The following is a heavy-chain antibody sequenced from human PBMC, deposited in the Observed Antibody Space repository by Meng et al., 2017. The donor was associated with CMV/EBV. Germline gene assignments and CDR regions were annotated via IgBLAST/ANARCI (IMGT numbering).Heavy chain of an antibody. CDR2: IIPIFDTA. CDR3: ARSSGYDRYGMDV. D-gene: IGHD5-12*01. Sequence: SVKVSCKASGGTFSSYAISWVRQAPGQGLEWMGGIIPIFDTANYAQKFQGRVTITTDESTSTAYMELSSLRSEDTAVYYCARSSGYDRYGMDVWGQGTTVTVSS. V-gene: IGHV1-69*05. CDR1: GGTFSSYA. J-gene: IGHJ6*02.